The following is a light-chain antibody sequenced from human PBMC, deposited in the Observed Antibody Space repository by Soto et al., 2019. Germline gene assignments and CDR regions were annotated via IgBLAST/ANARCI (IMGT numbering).Light chain of an antibody. V-gene: IGKV3D-15*01. CDR1: HSVDSN. CDR3: QQYDKWPLT. J-gene: IGKJ4*01. Sequence: EIVMTQSPGTLSVSTGQGATLSCRASHSVDSNLAWYQQKPGQAPRLLIYGASTRPTGIPDRFSGSGSGTEFTLTISSLQSEDFAAYYCQQYDKWPLTFGGGTKVDIK. CDR2: GAS.